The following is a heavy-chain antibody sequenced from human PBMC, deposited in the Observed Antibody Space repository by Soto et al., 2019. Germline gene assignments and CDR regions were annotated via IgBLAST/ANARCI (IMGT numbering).Heavy chain of an antibody. D-gene: IGHD1-7*01. CDR3: ARDSMAGTTRVTGWFDP. J-gene: IGHJ5*02. Sequence: GGSLRLSCAASGFTFSSYGMHWVRQAPGKGLEWVAVIWYDGSNKYYADSVKGRFTISRDNSKNTLYLQMNSLRAEDTAVYYCARDSMAGTTRVTGWFDPWGQGTLVTVSS. CDR2: IWYDGSNK. V-gene: IGHV3-33*01. CDR1: GFTFSSYG.